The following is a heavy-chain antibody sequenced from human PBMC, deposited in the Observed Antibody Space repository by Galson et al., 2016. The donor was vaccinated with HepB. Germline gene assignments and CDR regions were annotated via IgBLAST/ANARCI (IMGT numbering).Heavy chain of an antibody. CDR2: IYPGDSDT. CDR3: ARRLLGLGTNWFDP. CDR1: GYTFANYW. V-gene: IGHV5-51*01. J-gene: IGHJ5*02. Sequence: QSGAEVKKPGESLKISCKGSGYTFANYWIGWVRQMPGKGLEWMGMIYPGDSDTRYRPSFQGQVGMSVDKSISTAYLHWSSLQASDTAMYYCARRLLGLGTNWFDPWGQGTLVTVSS. D-gene: IGHD6-6*01.